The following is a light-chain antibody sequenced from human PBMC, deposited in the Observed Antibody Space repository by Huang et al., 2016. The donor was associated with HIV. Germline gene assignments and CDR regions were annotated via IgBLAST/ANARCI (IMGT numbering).Light chain of an antibody. CDR1: ETVTKD. CDR3: HQYDIWPPA. Sequence: MTQSPAILSVSQGERASLSCRTSETVTKDLAWYQHKPGQAPRVLIYGASTRAAGVPARFSGSGSGTDFTLTISSLQSEDFGIYYCHQYDIWPPAFGGGTRVEVK. CDR2: GAS. J-gene: IGKJ4*01. V-gene: IGKV3-15*01.